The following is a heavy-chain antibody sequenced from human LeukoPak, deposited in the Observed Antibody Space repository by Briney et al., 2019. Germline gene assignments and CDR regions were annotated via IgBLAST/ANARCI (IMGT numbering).Heavy chain of an antibody. CDR2: ISGSGGSA. J-gene: IGHJ4*02. D-gene: IGHD3-10*01. CDR1: GFTFSSYA. Sequence: PGGSLRLSCVASGFTFSSYAMSWVRQAPGKGLEWVSAISGSGGSAYYADSVKGRSTFSRDNSKNTLYLQMSGLRVEDTAVYYCARGSSASYYNSRFDYWGQGTPVTVSS. V-gene: IGHV3-23*01. CDR3: ARGSSASYYNSRFDY.